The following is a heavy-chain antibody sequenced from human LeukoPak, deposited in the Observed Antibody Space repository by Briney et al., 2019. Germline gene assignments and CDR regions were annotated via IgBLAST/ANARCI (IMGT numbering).Heavy chain of an antibody. Sequence: PGGSLRLSCAASGFTFSSYWMSWVRQAPGKGLEWVANIKQDGSEKYYVDSVKGRFTISRDNAKNSLYLQMNSLRAEDTAVCYCARGDDFWSGSYFDYWGQGTLVTVSS. CDR1: GFTFSSYW. V-gene: IGHV3-7*04. J-gene: IGHJ4*02. D-gene: IGHD3-3*01. CDR3: ARGDDFWSGSYFDY. CDR2: IKQDGSEK.